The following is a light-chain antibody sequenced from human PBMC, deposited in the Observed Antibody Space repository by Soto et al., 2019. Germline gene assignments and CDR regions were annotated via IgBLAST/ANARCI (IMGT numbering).Light chain of an antibody. V-gene: IGKV3-11*01. CDR1: QSLNSN. CDR2: DAS. CDR3: QQRINWRWRT. Sequence: EIVMTQSPATLSVSPGERATLSCRASQSLNSNLAWYQQRPGQAPRLLIYDASNRATGIPARFSGSGSGTDFTLTISSLEPEDFAVDYCQQRINWRWRTFGVGTKGEIK. J-gene: IGKJ4*01.